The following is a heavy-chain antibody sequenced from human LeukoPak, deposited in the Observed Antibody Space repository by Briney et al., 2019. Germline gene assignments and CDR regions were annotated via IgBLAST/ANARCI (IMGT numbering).Heavy chain of an antibody. Sequence: PGGSLRLSCAASGFTFTTNGMHWVRQAPGKGPEWGAMLRSDGINKYYAESVKGRFTMSRDISKNTLFLQMSGLSTDDTAVYYCAKDHDWSFDYWGQGTLVTVSS. J-gene: IGHJ4*02. D-gene: IGHD3-3*01. CDR2: LRSDGINK. V-gene: IGHV3-30*02. CDR3: AKDHDWSFDY. CDR1: GFTFTTNG.